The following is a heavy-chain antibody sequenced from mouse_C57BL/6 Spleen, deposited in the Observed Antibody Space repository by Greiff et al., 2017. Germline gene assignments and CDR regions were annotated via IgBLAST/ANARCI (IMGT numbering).Heavy chain of an antibody. D-gene: IGHD1-1*01. CDR3: ASITTLVASVGY. V-gene: IGHV1-81*01. J-gene: IGHJ2*01. CDR1: GYTFTSYG. CDR2: IYPRSGNT. Sequence: QVHVKQSGAELARPGASVKLSCKASGYTFTSYGISWVKQRTGQGLEWIGEIYPRSGNTYYNEKFKGKATLTADKSSSTAYMELRSLTSEDSAVYFDASITTLVASVGYWGQGTTLTVSS.